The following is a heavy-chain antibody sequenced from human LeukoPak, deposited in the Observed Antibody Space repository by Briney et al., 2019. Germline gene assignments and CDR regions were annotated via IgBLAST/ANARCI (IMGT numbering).Heavy chain of an antibody. CDR3: AKDHYWSIDY. Sequence: GGSLRLSFAASGFDFSSNWMHWVRPAPGQGLVWVSRIKGDGISTNYADSVKGRFTISRDIAKNTLYLQMNSLRAEDTGVYYCAKDHYWSIDYWGRGTLVTVSS. D-gene: IGHD3-3*01. J-gene: IGHJ4*02. CDR2: IKGDGIST. CDR1: GFDFSSNW. V-gene: IGHV3-74*01.